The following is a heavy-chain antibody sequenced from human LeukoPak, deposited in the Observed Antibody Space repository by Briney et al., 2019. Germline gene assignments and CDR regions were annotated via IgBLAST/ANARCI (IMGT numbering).Heavy chain of an antibody. CDR2: ISGSGGST. J-gene: IGHJ4*02. V-gene: IGHV3-23*01. CDR3: AKDLDYYGSGSYSDY. Sequence: GSLRLSCAASGFTFSSYAMSWVRQAPGKGLEWVSAISGSGGSTYYADSVKGRFTISRDNSKNTLYLQMNSLRAEDTAVYYCAKDLDYYGSGSYSDYWGQGTLVTVSS. D-gene: IGHD3-10*01. CDR1: GFTFSSYA.